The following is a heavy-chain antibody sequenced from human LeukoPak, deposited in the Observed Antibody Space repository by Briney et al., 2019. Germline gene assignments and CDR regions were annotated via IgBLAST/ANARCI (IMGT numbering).Heavy chain of an antibody. CDR2: FDPEDGET. V-gene: IGHV1-24*01. CDR1: GYTLTELS. CDR3: ATDGLELHQTGVYYYGMDV. D-gene: IGHD1-7*01. Sequence: ASVKVSCKVSGYTLTELSMHWVRQAPGKGLEWMGGFDPEDGETIYAQKFQGRVTMTEDTSTDTAYMELSSLRSEDTAVYYCATDGLELHQTGVYYYGMDVWGQGTTVTVSS. J-gene: IGHJ6*02.